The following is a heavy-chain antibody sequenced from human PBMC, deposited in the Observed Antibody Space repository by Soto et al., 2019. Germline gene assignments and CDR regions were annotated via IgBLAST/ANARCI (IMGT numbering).Heavy chain of an antibody. CDR2: IIPIFGTA. CDR3: ASGRQQLVPTWGMDV. J-gene: IGHJ6*02. D-gene: IGHD6-13*01. CDR1: GGTFSSYA. Sequence: QVQLVQSGAEVQKPGSSVKVSCNASGGTFSSYAISWVRQAPGQGLEWMGGIIPIFGTANYAQKFQGRVTITADESTSTAYMKLSRLRSEDTAVYYCASGRQQLVPTWGMDVWGHGTTVTVSS. V-gene: IGHV1-69*01.